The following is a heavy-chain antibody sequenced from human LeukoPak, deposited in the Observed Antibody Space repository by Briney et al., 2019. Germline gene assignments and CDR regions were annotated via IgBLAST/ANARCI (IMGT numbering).Heavy chain of an antibody. CDR2: IYSGGST. J-gene: IGHJ4*02. D-gene: IGHD6-19*01. Sequence: GGSLRLSCAASGFTVSSNYMSWVRQAPGKGLEWVSVIYSGGSTYYADSVKGRFTSSRDNSKNTLYLQMNSLRAEDTAVYYCVQTKSGWPWGQGTLVTVSS. CDR1: GFTVSSNY. CDR3: VQTKSGWP. V-gene: IGHV3-53*01.